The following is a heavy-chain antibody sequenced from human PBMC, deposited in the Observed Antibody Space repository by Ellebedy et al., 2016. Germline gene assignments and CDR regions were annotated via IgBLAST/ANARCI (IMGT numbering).Heavy chain of an antibody. CDR3: ARDHLMVAATPWFDP. V-gene: IGHV3-33*01. D-gene: IGHD2-15*01. CDR1: GFTFSSYG. J-gene: IGHJ5*02. CDR2: IWYDGSNK. Sequence: GGSLRLSCAASGFTFSSYGMHWVRQAPGKGLEWVAVIWYDGSNKYYADSVKGRFTISRDNSKNTLYLQMNSLRAEDTAVYYCARDHLMVAATPWFDPWGQGTLVTVSS.